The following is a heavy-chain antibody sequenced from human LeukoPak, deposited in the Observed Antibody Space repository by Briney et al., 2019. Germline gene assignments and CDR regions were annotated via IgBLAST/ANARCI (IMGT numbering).Heavy chain of an antibody. J-gene: IGHJ6*03. CDR3: ASYRHYMDV. CDR2: IYHSGST. V-gene: IGHV4-38-2*02. CDR1: GYSISSGYY. Sequence: SETLSLTCTVSGYSISSGYYWGWIRQPPGKGLEWIGSIYHSGSTYYNPSLKSRVTISVDTSKNQFSLKLSSVTAADTAVYYCASYRHYMDVWGKGTTVTVSS.